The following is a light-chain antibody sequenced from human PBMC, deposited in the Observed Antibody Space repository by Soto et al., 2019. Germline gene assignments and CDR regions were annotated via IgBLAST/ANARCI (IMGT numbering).Light chain of an antibody. J-gene: IGKJ1*01. CDR3: MQPLQSWT. Sequence: DIVMTQSPLSLPVTPSEPASISCRFTQSLLHSNGYNYLDWYLQKPGQSPQLLIYLGSNRASGVPDRFSGSGSGTDFTLKISRVEAEDVGVYYCMQPLQSWTFGQGTKVDIK. V-gene: IGKV2-28*01. CDR2: LGS. CDR1: QSLLHSNGYNY.